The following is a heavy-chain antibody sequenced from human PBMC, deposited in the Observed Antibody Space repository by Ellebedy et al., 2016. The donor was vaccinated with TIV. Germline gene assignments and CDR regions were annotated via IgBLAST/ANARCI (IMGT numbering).Heavy chain of an antibody. CDR1: GFTLSDYN. V-gene: IGHV3-11*01. D-gene: IGHD4-17*01. Sequence: GGSLRLXXGASGFTLSDYNMNWIRPAPGKGLEWVSYISRSGSTIYDADSVKGRFTISRDSAKNSLSLQMNSLRAEDTAVYYCARDPTTEYGDYNWFDPWGKGTLVTVSS. CDR2: ISRSGSTI. J-gene: IGHJ5*02. CDR3: ARDPTTEYGDYNWFDP.